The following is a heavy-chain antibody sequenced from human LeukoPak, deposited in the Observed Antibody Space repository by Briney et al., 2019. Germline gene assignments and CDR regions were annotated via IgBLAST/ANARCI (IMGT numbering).Heavy chain of an antibody. J-gene: IGHJ6*02. CDR1: GFIFCNYW. V-gene: IGHV3-7*01. CDR2: VKQDGSEK. CDR3: ARDRYDYYGLDV. Sequence: GGSLRLSCAASGFIFCNYWMTWVRQAPGKGLEWVANVKQDGSEKYYVDSVKGRFTISRDNAKNSLYLQMNSLRAEDAAVYYCARDRYDYYGLDVWGQGTTVTVSS.